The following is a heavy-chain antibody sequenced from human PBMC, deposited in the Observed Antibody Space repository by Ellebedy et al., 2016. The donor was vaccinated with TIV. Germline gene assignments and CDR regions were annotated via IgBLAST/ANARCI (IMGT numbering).Heavy chain of an antibody. V-gene: IGHV3-9*01. CDR2: IFCEGGGT. D-gene: IGHD3-10*01. CDR1: GFSFSDYW. J-gene: IGHJ4*02. Sequence: SLKISXAASGFSFSDYWMHWVRQVPGKGLEWVSGIFCEGGGTGYADSVRGRFTISRDKAKNSLYLQMDSLRPEDTAFYYCVKDTSPGGSDYWGQGILVTVSS. CDR3: VKDTSPGGSDY.